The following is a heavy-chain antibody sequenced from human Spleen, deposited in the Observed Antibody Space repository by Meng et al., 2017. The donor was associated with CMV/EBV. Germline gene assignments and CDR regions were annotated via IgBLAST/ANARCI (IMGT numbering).Heavy chain of an antibody. CDR1: SFTFSGYA. Sequence: AAYSFTFSGYAMHWVPQAPGKGLEYGSSISSSRGSTYYADSVKGRFTISRDNSKTTLYLQMGSLRAEDTAVYYCPRDCSIDTCYLDWGQGTPVTVSS. CDR2: ISSSRGST. J-gene: IGHJ1*01. CDR3: PRDCSIDTCYLD. V-gene: IGHV3-64*02. D-gene: IGHD2-2*01.